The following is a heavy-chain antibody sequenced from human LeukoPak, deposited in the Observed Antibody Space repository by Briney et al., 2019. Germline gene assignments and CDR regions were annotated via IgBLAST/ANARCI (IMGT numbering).Heavy chain of an antibody. D-gene: IGHD3-22*01. V-gene: IGHV4-38-2*02. CDR1: GYSISSGYY. J-gene: IGHJ4*02. Sequence: KPSETLSLTCTVSGYSISSGYYWGWIRQPPGKGLEWIGSIYHSGSTYYNPSLKSRVTISVDTSKNQFSLKLSSVTAADTAVYYCARVGYYYDSSGKNFDYWGQGTLVTVSS. CDR2: IYHSGST. CDR3: ARVGYYYDSSGKNFDY.